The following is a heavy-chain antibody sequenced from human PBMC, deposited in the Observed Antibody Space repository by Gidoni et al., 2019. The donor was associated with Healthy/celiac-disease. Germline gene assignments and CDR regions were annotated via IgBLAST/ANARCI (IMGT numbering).Heavy chain of an antibody. D-gene: IGHD1-26*01. J-gene: IGHJ3*02. CDR1: GHTLTELS. CDR3: ASEPAGSFDAFDI. V-gene: IGHV1-24*01. CDR2: FAPEDGAT. Sequence: QVQLVQSGAEVKKPGASVKVACKVSGHTLTELSMHWGRQAPGKGLEWMGGFAPEDGATIYAQTFQGRVTMTEDTSTDTAYMELSSLRSEDTAVYYCASEPAGSFDAFDIWGQGTMVTVSS.